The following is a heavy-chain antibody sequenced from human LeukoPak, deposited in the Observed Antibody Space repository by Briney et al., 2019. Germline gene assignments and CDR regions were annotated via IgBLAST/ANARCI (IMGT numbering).Heavy chain of an antibody. CDR1: GYSISSGYY. V-gene: IGHV4-38-2*02. D-gene: IGHD1-26*01. Sequence: PSETLSLTCTVSGYSISSGYYWGWIRQPPGKGLEWIGSIYHSGSTYYNPSLKSRVTISVDTSKNQFSLRLSSVTAADTAVYYCARSYRGDYYYYMDVWGKGTTVTVSS. CDR2: IYHSGST. J-gene: IGHJ6*03. CDR3: ARSYRGDYYYYMDV.